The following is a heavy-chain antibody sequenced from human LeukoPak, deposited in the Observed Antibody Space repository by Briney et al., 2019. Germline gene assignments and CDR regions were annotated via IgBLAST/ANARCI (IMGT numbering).Heavy chain of an antibody. J-gene: IGHJ3*02. CDR2: IRYDGSIK. V-gene: IGHV3-30*02. CDR1: GFTFSNYG. Sequence: GGSLRLSCAASGFTFSNYGMHWVRQAPGKGLEWVTFIRYDGSIKYFADSVKGRFTVSRDNSKNTLYLQMNSLRAEDTAVYYCAKGRYYNILTGYYTNDGFDIWGQGTMVTVSS. CDR3: AKGRYYNILTGYYTNDGFDI. D-gene: IGHD3-9*01.